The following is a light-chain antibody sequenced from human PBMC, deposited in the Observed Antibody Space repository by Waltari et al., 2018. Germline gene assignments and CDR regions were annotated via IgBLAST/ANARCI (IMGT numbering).Light chain of an antibody. CDR2: EAY. Sequence: QSALHKPPSASGSPGQSVAISCTGTSRDEGGYNYVPWSQQHPGKAPTLMIYEAYKRPAVVTDRFSCSKSGNAASLTGAGLQAEEEADYYCSSYAGRDILVFGGGTRLTVL. CDR3: SSYAGRDILV. J-gene: IGLJ2*01. V-gene: IGLV2-8*01. CDR1: SRDEGGYNY.